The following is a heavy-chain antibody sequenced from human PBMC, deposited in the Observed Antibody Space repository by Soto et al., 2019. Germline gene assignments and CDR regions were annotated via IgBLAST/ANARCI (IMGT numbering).Heavy chain of an antibody. Sequence: ESAKGRFTISRDNAKKSLYLQMNILRAEDTAVYYCAREASNYYPTDYWGQGTRVTVSS. CDR3: AREASNYYPTDY. D-gene: IGHD4-4*01. V-gene: IGHV3-11*01. J-gene: IGHJ4*02.